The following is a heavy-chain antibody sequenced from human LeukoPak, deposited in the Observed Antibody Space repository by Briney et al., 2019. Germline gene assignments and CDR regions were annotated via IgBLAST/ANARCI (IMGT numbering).Heavy chain of an antibody. Sequence: ASVKVSCKASGYIFTSYNIYWVRQAPGQGLEWMGIINPSGGTTNYAQKFKGRVTTTRDTSTSTVYMELSSLRSEDTAVYYCARFAVHRRLTVAGQFGLDYWGQGTLVTVSS. CDR1: GYIFTSYN. CDR2: INPSGGTT. D-gene: IGHD6-19*01. J-gene: IGHJ4*02. V-gene: IGHV1-46*01. CDR3: ARFAVHRRLTVAGQFGLDY.